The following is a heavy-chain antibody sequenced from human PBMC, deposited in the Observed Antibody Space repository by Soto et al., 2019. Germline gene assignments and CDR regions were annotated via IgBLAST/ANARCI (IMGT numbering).Heavy chain of an antibody. CDR1: SAPVSSSTYT. CDR3: ARLHGYCISSSCHGHYAMDV. D-gene: IGHD2-2*01. Sequence: QLQLQESGPGLVKPSETLSLTCTVSSAPVSSSTYTWGWIRQPPGKGLEWFGSIYYSGSTYYNPSLNSRVTVTVDTSKNQFSLKVTSVTAADTAVYYCARLHGYCISSSCHGHYAMDVW. J-gene: IGHJ6*01. CDR2: IYYSGST. V-gene: IGHV4-39*01.